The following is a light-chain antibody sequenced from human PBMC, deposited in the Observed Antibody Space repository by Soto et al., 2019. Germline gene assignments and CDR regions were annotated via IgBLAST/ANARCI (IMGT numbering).Light chain of an antibody. CDR1: QAVNTR. CDR3: NQRQSWPRT. J-gene: IGKJ1*01. CDR2: LTS. V-gene: IGKV3-11*01. Sequence: EIVLTRSPATLSAFPGDRVTVSCTDSQAVNTRLAWYQHKPGQAPRLLIYLTSNRAAGVPSRFSAWGSETDFTLTISDVQTEDFAVYYCNQRQSWPRTFGQGTKVDIK.